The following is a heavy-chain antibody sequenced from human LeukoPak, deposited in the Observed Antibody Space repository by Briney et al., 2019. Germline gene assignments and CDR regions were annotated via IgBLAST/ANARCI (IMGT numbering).Heavy chain of an antibody. J-gene: IGHJ5*02. CDR3: ARDRGGSSSAFDP. Sequence: GSSVTVSCRASGGTFSSYTISWVRQAPGQGLEWMGRIIPILGIANYAQKFQGRVTITADKSTSTAYMELSSLRSEDTAVYYCARDRGGSSSAFDPWGQGTLVTVSS. V-gene: IGHV1-69*04. CDR2: IIPILGIA. D-gene: IGHD6-6*01. CDR1: GGTFSSYT.